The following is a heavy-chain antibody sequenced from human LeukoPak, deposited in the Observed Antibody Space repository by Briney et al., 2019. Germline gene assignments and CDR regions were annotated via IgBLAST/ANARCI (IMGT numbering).Heavy chain of an antibody. CDR1: GGSISSYY. J-gene: IGHJ4*02. CDR3: ARTAPLTDDFDY. V-gene: IGHV4-59*12. Sequence: SEILSLTCTVSGGSISSYYWSWIRQPPGKGLEWIGYIYYSGSTNYNPSLKSRVTISVDTSKNQFSLKLSSVTAADTAVYYCARTAPLTDDFDYWGQGTLVTVSS. CDR2: IYYSGST.